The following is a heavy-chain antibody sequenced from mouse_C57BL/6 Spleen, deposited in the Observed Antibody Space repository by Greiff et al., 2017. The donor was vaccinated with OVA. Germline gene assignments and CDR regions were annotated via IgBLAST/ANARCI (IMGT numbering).Heavy chain of an antibody. D-gene: IGHD1-1*01. CDR3: ARDYYGSSPWFAY. CDR2: IHPNSGST. J-gene: IGHJ3*01. Sequence: VKQRPGQGLEWIGMIHPNSGSTNYNEKFKSKATLTVDKSSSTAYMQLSSLTSEDSAVYYCARDYYGSSPWFAYWGQGTLVTVSA. V-gene: IGHV1-64*01.